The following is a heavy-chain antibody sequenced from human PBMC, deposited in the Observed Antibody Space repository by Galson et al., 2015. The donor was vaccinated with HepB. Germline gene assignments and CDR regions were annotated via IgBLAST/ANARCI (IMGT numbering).Heavy chain of an antibody. D-gene: IGHD6-13*01. CDR3: ARDLSIAAAGIPHY. J-gene: IGHJ4*02. CDR1: GYTFTGYA. Sequence: SCKASGYTFTGYAMNWVRQAPGQGLEWMGWINTNTGNPTYAQGFTGRFVFSLDTSVSTAYLQISSLKAEDTAVYYCARDLSIAAAGIPHYWGQGTLVTVSS. CDR2: INTNTGNP. V-gene: IGHV7-4-1*02.